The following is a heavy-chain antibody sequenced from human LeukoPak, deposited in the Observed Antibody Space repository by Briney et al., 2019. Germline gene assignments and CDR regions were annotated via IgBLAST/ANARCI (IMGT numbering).Heavy chain of an antibody. CDR3: AKDIYAGSWPNDY. Sequence: GGSLRLSCAASGFTFSSYAMSWVRQAPGKGLGWVSSISSSSTYIYYADSLKGRFTISRDNAKNSLYLQMLSLRAEDTAVYYCAKDIYAGSWPNDYWGQGTLVTVSS. V-gene: IGHV3-21*01. CDR2: ISSSSTYI. D-gene: IGHD4-23*01. CDR1: GFTFSSYA. J-gene: IGHJ4*02.